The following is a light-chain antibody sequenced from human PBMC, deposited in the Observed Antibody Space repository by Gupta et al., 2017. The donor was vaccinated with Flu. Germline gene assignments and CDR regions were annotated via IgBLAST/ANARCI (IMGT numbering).Light chain of an antibody. Sequence: QSALTQPASVSGSPGQSIAISCTGTSRDVGGYDYVSWYQQQPGTAPELLICEDRRRPSGISERFAGSKSGTPASLTITGLQAEDEADYYCRSYRNTQTVVVFGGGTKLTVL. V-gene: IGLV2-14*01. CDR1: SRDVGGYDY. CDR2: EDR. J-gene: IGLJ2*01. CDR3: RSYRNTQTVVV.